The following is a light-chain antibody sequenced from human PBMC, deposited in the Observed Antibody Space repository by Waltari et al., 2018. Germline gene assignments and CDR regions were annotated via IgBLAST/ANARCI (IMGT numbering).Light chain of an antibody. CDR3: QSYDSGLSGCV. CDR2: ANT. V-gene: IGLV1-40*01. Sequence: QSVLTQPPSVSGAPGQRVTISCTGSSSNIGAGYDVHWYQQVPGTAPKLLVYANTTRPEGAPGRFSGSMSAASASLAITGLQPDDEADYFCQSYDSGLSGCVFATGTTVTVL. J-gene: IGLJ1*01. CDR1: SSNIGAGYD.